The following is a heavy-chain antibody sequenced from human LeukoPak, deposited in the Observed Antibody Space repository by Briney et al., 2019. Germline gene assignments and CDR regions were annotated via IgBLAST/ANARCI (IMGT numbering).Heavy chain of an antibody. CDR1: GASISSSIYY. CDR2: ISYSGST. V-gene: IGHV4-39*01. Sequence: SETLSLTCTVSGASISSSIYYWAWIRQPPGKGLEWIGTISYSGSTNYNPSLKSRVTISADTSKNHFSLNLSSVTAADTAVYYCATRPDYDTSGYYYGAYWGQGTLVTVSS. J-gene: IGHJ4*02. D-gene: IGHD3-22*01. CDR3: ATRPDYDTSGYYYGAY.